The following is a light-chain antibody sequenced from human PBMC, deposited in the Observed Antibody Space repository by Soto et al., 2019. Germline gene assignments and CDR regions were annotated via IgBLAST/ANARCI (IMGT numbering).Light chain of an antibody. CDR3: QQDETYSGT. CDR2: RAS. CDR1: QTINTW. V-gene: IGKV1-5*03. Sequence: DIQMTQSPSTLSASVGDRVTITCRASQTINTWLAWYQQKPGKAPKLLIYRASNLVSGVPSRFSGSGSGTEFTLTISSLQADDFSIYYCQQDETYSGTFGPGTKVDI. J-gene: IGKJ3*01.